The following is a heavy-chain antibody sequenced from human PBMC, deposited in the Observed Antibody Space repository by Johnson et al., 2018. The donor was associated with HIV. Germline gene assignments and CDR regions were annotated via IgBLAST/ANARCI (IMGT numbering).Heavy chain of an antibody. Sequence: VQLVESGGGLVQPRGSLRLSCAASGFTLSRYDMHWVRQPTGKGLEWVSGIGTSGDTYSGSVKGRFTVSRDNSKNTLYLQMNSLRAEDTALYYCARGLAYCGGDCSNAFDIWGQGTMVTVSS. J-gene: IGHJ3*02. CDR1: GFTLSRYD. D-gene: IGHD2-21*02. CDR3: ARGLAYCGGDCSNAFDI. CDR2: IGTSGDT. V-gene: IGHV3-13*01.